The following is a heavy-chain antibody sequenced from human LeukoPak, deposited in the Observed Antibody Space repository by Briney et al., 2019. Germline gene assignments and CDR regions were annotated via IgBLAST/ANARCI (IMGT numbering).Heavy chain of an antibody. Sequence: PGGSLRLSCAASGLTFDDYDMSWVRQAPGKVLEWVSGFNWDGGSTGYADSVKGRFTISRDNAKTSLYLQMNSLRAEDTALYYCARNIYSNSAFDYWGQGTLVTVSS. CDR3: ARNIYSNSAFDY. J-gene: IGHJ4*02. CDR2: FNWDGGST. V-gene: IGHV3-20*04. CDR1: GLTFDDYD. D-gene: IGHD4-11*01.